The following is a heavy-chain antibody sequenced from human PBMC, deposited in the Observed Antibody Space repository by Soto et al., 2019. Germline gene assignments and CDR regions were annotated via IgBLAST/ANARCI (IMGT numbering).Heavy chain of an antibody. D-gene: IGHD3-10*01. V-gene: IGHV3-11*01. Sequence: QVQLVESGGGLVKPGGSLRLSCAASGFTFSDYYMSWIRQAPGKGLEWVSYISSSGSTIYYADSVKGRFTISRDNAKNSLYLQMSRRSAEDTAVYYCASYRRFGEASFYWGQGTLVTVSS. J-gene: IGHJ4*02. CDR3: ASYRRFGEASFY. CDR1: GFTFSDYY. CDR2: ISSSGSTI.